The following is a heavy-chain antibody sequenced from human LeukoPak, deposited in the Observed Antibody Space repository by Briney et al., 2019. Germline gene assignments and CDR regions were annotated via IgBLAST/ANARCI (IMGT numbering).Heavy chain of an antibody. Sequence: SVKVSCKASGGTFSSYAISWVRQAPGQGLEWMGGIIPIFGTANYAQKFQGRVTITADKSTSTAYMELSSLRSEDTAAYYCASGNIVATIAYYYYGMDVWGKGTTVTVSS. CDR2: IIPIFGTA. CDR3: ASGNIVATIAYYYYGMDV. CDR1: GGTFSSYA. D-gene: IGHD5-12*01. J-gene: IGHJ6*04. V-gene: IGHV1-69*06.